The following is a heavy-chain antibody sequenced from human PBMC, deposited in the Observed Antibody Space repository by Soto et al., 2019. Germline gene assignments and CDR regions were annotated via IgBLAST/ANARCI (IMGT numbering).Heavy chain of an antibody. CDR2: ISKSGSII. D-gene: IGHD3-16*01. V-gene: IGHV3-11*01. CDR3: ARDLSPYSDYYDESTSETWFDP. J-gene: IGHJ5*02. CDR1: GFTFSDYY. Sequence: LRLSCAASGFTFSDYYMSWLRQPPGKGLEWVSYISKSGSIIHFADSVKGRFAISRDNAKNTLYLQMSSLRAEDTALYYCARDLSPYSDYYDESTSETWFDPWGQGTLVTVSS.